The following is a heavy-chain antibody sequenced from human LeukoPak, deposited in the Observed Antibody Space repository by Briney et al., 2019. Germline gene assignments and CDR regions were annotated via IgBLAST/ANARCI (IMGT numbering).Heavy chain of an antibody. D-gene: IGHD6-13*01. V-gene: IGHV3-23*01. CDR1: GFTFSSYA. CDR2: ISGSGGST. J-gene: IGHJ4*02. Sequence: GGSLRLSCAASGFTFSSYAMSWVRQAPGKGLEWVSAISGSGGSTYYADSVKGRFTISRDNSKNTLYLQMNSLRAEDTAVYYCAKESSYSSSWYFISDYFDYWSQGTLVTVSS. CDR3: AKESSYSSSWYFISDYFDY.